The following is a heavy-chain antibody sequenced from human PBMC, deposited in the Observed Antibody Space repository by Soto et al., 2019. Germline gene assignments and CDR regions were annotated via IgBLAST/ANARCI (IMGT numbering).Heavy chain of an antibody. J-gene: IGHJ4*02. V-gene: IGHV3-30*18. Sequence: PGGSLRLSCAASGFTFSSYGVHWVRQAPGKGLEWVAVISYDGSNKYYADSVKGRFTISRDNSKNTLYLQMNSLRAEDTAVYYCAKDENYYDSSGYYDYWGQGTLVTVSS. D-gene: IGHD3-22*01. CDR2: ISYDGSNK. CDR3: AKDENYYDSSGYYDY. CDR1: GFTFSSYG.